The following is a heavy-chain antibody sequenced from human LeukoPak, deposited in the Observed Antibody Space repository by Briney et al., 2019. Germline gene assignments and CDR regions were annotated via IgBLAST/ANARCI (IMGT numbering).Heavy chain of an antibody. D-gene: IGHD6-19*01. J-gene: IGHJ4*02. Sequence: ASVKVSCKASGYTFTSYGLSWVRQAPGQGLEWMGWISGYNGDTKYAQKVQGRVTMTIDTSTSTAYMELRRLRSDDTAVYYCARGGTTAQWLGNFDYWGQGTLVTVSS. CDR2: ISGYNGDT. CDR1: GYTFTSYG. CDR3: ARGGTTAQWLGNFDY. V-gene: IGHV1-18*01.